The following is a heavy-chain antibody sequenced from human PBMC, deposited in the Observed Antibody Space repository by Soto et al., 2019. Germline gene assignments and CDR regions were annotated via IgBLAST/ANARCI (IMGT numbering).Heavy chain of an antibody. J-gene: IGHJ5*02. CDR1: GGSISSYY. CDR2: IYYSGST. CDR3: ARDIVSDYGDFGWFDP. Sequence: SETLSLTCTVSGGSISSYYWSWIRQPPGKGLEWIGYIYYSGSTNYNPSLKSRVTISVDTSKNQFSLKLSSVTAADTAVYYCARDIVSDYGDFGWFDPWGQGTLVTVSS. D-gene: IGHD4-17*01. V-gene: IGHV4-59*01.